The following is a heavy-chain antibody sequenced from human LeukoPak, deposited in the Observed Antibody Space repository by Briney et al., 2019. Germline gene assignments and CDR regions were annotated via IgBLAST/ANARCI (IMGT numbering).Heavy chain of an antibody. Sequence: PSQTLSLTCTVSGDSITSGDYYWTWIRQPPGKGMEWVAYMDYTGNTYYNSSLKSRLTISVDTSKNQFSLRLSFVTAADTAMYYCARHLSGSSWFDPWGQGTLVTVSS. J-gene: IGHJ5*02. D-gene: IGHD1-26*01. CDR1: GDSITSGDYY. CDR3: ARHLSGSSWFDP. V-gene: IGHV4-30-4*08. CDR2: MDYTGNT.